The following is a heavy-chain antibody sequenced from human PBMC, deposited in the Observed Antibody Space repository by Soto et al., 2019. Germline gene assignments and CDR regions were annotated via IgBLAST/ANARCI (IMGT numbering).Heavy chain of an antibody. CDR2: INPNSGGT. CDR1: GYTFTGYY. J-gene: IGHJ4*02. Sequence: GASVKASCKASGYTFTGYYMHWVRQAPGQGLEWMGWINPNSGGTNYAQKFQGWVTMTRDTSISTAYMELSRLRSDDTAVYYCARGLTSYYDFWSGPPPYYFDYWGQGTLVTVSS. V-gene: IGHV1-2*04. CDR3: ARGLTSYYDFWSGPPPYYFDY. D-gene: IGHD3-3*01.